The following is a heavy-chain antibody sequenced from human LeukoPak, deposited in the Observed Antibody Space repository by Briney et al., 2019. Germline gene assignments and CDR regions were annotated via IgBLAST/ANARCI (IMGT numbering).Heavy chain of an antibody. J-gene: IGHJ4*02. V-gene: IGHV4-34*01. D-gene: IGHD3-10*01. CDR2: INHSGTT. CDR3: AGRASHSRVTMVRGVIVAANNHHFDY. CDR1: RGSFSGYY. Sequence: SETLSLTCAVYRGSFSGYYWSWIRQPRGKGLEWIGEINHSGTTNYNPSLKSRVTISVDTSKNQFSLKLSSVTAADTAVYYCAGRASHSRVTMVRGVIVAANNHHFDYWGQGTLVTVSS.